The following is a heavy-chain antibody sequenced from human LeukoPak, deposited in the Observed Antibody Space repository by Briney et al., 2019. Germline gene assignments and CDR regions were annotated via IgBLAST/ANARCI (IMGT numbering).Heavy chain of an antibody. CDR2: IYIGGRA. Sequence: PGGSLRLSCAASGFTVSSNYMSWVRQAPGKGLEWVSVIYIGGRASYAAPVKGRFTISRHNSKNTLYLQMNSLRAEDTAVYYCARGGGWDAFDIWGQGTMVTVSS. D-gene: IGHD3-16*01. J-gene: IGHJ3*02. V-gene: IGHV3-53*04. CDR3: ARGGGWDAFDI. CDR1: GFTVSSNY.